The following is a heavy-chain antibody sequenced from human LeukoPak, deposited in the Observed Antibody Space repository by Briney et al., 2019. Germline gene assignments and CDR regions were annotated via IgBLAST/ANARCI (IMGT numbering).Heavy chain of an antibody. CDR1: GFTFSSYG. Sequence: GGSLRLSCAASGFTFSSYGMNWVRQAPGKGLEWVAHIQFDESDKYYADSVKGRFTISRDNAKNTLYLQMNSLRAEDTAVYYCARDHAGFDLWGRGTLVTVSS. V-gene: IGHV3-30*02. J-gene: IGHJ2*01. CDR3: ARDHAGFDL. CDR2: IQFDESDK.